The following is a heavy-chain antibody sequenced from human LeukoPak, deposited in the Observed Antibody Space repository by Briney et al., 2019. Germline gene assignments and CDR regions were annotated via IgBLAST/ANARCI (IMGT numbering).Heavy chain of an antibody. V-gene: IGHV3-74*01. CDR3: ATDLG. CDR2: VDHGGSGT. Sequence: GGSLRLSCAASRFSFTSYWMHWVRQPPGKGLVWVSRVDHGGSGTAYADSVTGRFTISRDNAKNTVYLQMNSLRAEDTAVYYCATDLGWGQGTLVTVSS. CDR1: RFSFTSYW. J-gene: IGHJ4*02. D-gene: IGHD4-17*01.